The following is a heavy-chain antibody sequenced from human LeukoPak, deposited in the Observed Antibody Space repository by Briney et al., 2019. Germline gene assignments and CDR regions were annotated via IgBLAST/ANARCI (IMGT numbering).Heavy chain of an antibody. CDR2: IYSDNT. CDR3: ARRAGAYSHPYDY. V-gene: IGHV3-53*01. Sequence: PGGPLRLSCTVSGFTVSSNSMSWVRQAPGKGLEWGSFIYSDNTHYSDSVKGRFTISRDNSKNTLYLQMNSLRAEDTAVYYCARRAGAYSHPYDYWGQGTLVTVSS. J-gene: IGHJ4*02. D-gene: IGHD4/OR15-4a*01. CDR1: GFTVSSNS.